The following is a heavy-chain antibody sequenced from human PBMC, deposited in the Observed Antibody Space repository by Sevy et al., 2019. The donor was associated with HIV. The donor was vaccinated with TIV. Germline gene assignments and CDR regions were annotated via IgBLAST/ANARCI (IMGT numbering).Heavy chain of an antibody. CDR2: IIPIFGTA. V-gene: IGHV1-69*13. CDR1: GGTFSSYA. D-gene: IGHD2-21*02. J-gene: IGHJ4*02. CDR3: ARVGYGGNSDGYFDY. Sequence: ASVKVSCNASGGTFSSYAISWVRQAPGQGLEWMGGIIPIFGTANYAQKFQGRVTITADESTSTAYMELSSLRSEDTAVYYCARVGYGGNSDGYFDYWGQGTLVTVSS.